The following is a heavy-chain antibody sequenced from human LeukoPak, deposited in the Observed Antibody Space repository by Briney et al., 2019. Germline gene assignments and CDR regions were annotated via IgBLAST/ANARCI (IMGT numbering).Heavy chain of an antibody. V-gene: IGHV3-66*01. CDR1: GFTVSSNF. Sequence: GSLRLSCAASGFTVSSNFMTWVRQAPGKGLEWVSVIYSGGSTDYADSVKGRFTISRDTSKNTLYLQMNSLRAEDTAVYYCARSYDSSGYHYLAYWGQGTLVTVSS. CDR2: IYSGGST. J-gene: IGHJ4*02. D-gene: IGHD3-22*01. CDR3: ARSYDSSGYHYLAY.